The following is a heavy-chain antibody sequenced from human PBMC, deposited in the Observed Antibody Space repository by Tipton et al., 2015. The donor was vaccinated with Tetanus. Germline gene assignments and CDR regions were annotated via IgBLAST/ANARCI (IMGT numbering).Heavy chain of an antibody. D-gene: IGHD3-9*01. CDR2: IFHSGST. V-gene: IGHV4-59*08. CDR3: ARHSSLKALNY. Sequence: TLSLTCTVSGGSMSNNYWSWIRQPPGKGLEWIAYIFHSGSTNYSPSLKSRVAISVDTSKNQFSLELSSVTAADTAVYYCARHSSLKALNYWGQGTLVTASS. CDR1: GGSMSNNY. J-gene: IGHJ4*02.